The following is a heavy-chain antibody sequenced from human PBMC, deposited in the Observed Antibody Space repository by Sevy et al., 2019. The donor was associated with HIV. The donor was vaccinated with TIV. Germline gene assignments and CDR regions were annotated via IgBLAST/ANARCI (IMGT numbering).Heavy chain of an antibody. V-gene: IGHV1-24*01. D-gene: IGHD3-10*01. CDR3: ATLYYYGSGSPRGWFDP. J-gene: IGHJ5*02. Sequence: ASVKVSCKVSGYSLTKLSMHWVRQAPGKGLEWMGGFDPEDGETIYAQKFQGRVTMTEDTSTDTAYMELSSLRSEDTAVYYCATLYYYGSGSPRGWFDPWGQRSLVTVSS. CDR2: FDPEDGET. CDR1: GYSLTKLS.